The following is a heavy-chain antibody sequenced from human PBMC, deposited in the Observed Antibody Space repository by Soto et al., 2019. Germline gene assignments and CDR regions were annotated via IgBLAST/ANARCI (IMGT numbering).Heavy chain of an antibody. J-gene: IGHJ6*02. CDR1: GGSISSYY. D-gene: IGHD1-7*01. CDR2: IYYSGST. V-gene: IGHV4-59*01. CDR3: ARDFSLQGEYNWNYDDYYYYGMDV. Sequence: SETLSLTCTVSGGSISSYYWSWIRQPPGKGLEWIGYIYYSGSTNYNPSLKSRVTISVDTSKNQFSLKLSSVTAADTAVYYCARDFSLQGEYNWNYDDYYYYGMDVWGQGTTVT.